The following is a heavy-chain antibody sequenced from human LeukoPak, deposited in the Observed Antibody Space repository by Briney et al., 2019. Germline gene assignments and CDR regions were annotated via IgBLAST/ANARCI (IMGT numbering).Heavy chain of an antibody. V-gene: IGHV1-69*04. J-gene: IGHJ6*02. D-gene: IGHD6-13*01. Sequence: ASVKVSCKASGGTFSSYAISWVRQAPGQGLEWMGRIIPILGIANYAQKFQGRVTITADKSTSTAYMELSSLRSEDTAVYYCARDRVAAVHYYGMDVWGQGTTVTVSS. CDR2: IIPILGIA. CDR1: GGTFSSYA. CDR3: ARDRVAAVHYYGMDV.